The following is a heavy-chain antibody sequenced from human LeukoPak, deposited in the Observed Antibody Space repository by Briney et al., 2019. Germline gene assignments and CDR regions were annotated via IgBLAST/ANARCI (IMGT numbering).Heavy chain of an antibody. D-gene: IGHD3-10*01. V-gene: IGHV4-34*01. CDR3: ARRITMVRGFNY. J-gene: IGHJ4*02. CDR1: GGSFSGYY. CDR2: INHSGST. Sequence: SETLSLTCAVYGGSFSGYYWSWIRQPPGKGLEWIGEINHSGSTNYNPSLKSRVTISVDTSKNQFSLKLSSVTAADTAVYYCARRITMVRGFNYWGQGILVTVSS.